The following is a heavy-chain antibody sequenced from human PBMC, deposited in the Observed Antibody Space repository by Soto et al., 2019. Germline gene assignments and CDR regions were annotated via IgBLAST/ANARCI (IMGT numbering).Heavy chain of an antibody. V-gene: IGHV1-69*02. J-gene: IGHJ6*03. CDR2: IIPILGIA. Sequence: QVQLVQSGAEVKKPGSSVKVSCKASGGTFSSYTISWVRQAPGQGIEWMGRIIPILGIANYAQKFQGRVTITADKSTSTAYMELSSLRSEDTAVYYCACPAASSDYYYYMDVWGKGTTVTVSS. CDR3: ACPAASSDYYYYMDV. D-gene: IGHD2-15*01. CDR1: GGTFSSYT.